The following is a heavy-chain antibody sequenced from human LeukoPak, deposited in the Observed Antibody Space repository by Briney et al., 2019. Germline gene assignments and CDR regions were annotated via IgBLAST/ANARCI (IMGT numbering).Heavy chain of an antibody. Sequence: GGSLRLSCAASGFTFSSYAMSWVRQAPGKGLERVSAISGSGGSTYYADSVKGRFTISRDNSKNTLYLQMNSLRAEDTAVYYCAKEHYDFWSGSFYYYYGMDVWGQGTTVTVSS. CDR2: ISGSGGST. V-gene: IGHV3-23*01. CDR3: AKEHYDFWSGSFYYYYGMDV. D-gene: IGHD3-3*01. J-gene: IGHJ6*02. CDR1: GFTFSSYA.